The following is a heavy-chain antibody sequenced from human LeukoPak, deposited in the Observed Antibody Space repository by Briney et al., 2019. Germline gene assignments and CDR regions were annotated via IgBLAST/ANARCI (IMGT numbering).Heavy chain of an antibody. D-gene: IGHD6-13*01. CDR2: IYSGGST. Sequence: GGSLRLSCAASGFTVSSNYMSWVRQAPGKGLEWVSVIYSGGSTYYADSVKGRFTISRDNSKNTLYLQMNSLRAEDTAVYYCARDIYSSSWYWFDPWGQGTLVTVSS. J-gene: IGHJ5*02. CDR3: ARDIYSSSWYWFDP. CDR1: GFTVSSNY. V-gene: IGHV3-66*01.